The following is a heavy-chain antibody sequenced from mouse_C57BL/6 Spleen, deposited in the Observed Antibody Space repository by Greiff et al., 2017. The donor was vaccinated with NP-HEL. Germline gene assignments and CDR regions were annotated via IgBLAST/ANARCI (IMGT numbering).Heavy chain of an antibody. CDR3: ARWGITTAVAPFDV. Sequence: QVQLQQPGAELVKPGASVKLSCKASGYTFTSYWMHWVKQRPGQGLEWIGMIHPNSGSTNYNEKFKSKATLTVDKSSSTAYMQLSSLTSEDSAVYYRARWGITTAVAPFDVWGTGTTVTVSS. CDR2: IHPNSGST. V-gene: IGHV1-64*01. D-gene: IGHD1-1*01. J-gene: IGHJ1*03. CDR1: GYTFTSYW.